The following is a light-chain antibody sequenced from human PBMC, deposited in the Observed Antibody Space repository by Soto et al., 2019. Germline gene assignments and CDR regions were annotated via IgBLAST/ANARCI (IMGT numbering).Light chain of an antibody. V-gene: IGKV1-5*03. CDR3: QQYHRYIT. CDR2: TAS. J-gene: IGKJ5*01. Sequence: DIQMTQSPSTLSASVGDRVTITCRASESIDDWLAWYQQKPGKAPKLLIYTASSLQRGVPSRFSGSGSGTEFTLTISSLQPDDFETYYCQQYHRYITFGPGTRLEIK. CDR1: ESIDDW.